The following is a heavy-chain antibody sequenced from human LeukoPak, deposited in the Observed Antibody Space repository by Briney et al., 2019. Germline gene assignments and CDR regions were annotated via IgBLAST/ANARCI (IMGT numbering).Heavy chain of an antibody. D-gene: IGHD6-19*01. CDR2: TYYRSKWYN. J-gene: IGHJ6*03. V-gene: IGHV6-1*01. CDR1: GDSVSSNSAA. Sequence: SQTLSLTCAISGDSVSSNSAAWNWIRQSPSRGLEWLGRTYYRSKWYNDYAVSVKSRITINPDTSKNQSSLQLNSVTPQDTAVCYCARVRSGWYPDYYYYMDVWGKGTTVTISS. CDR3: ARVRSGWYPDYYYYMDV.